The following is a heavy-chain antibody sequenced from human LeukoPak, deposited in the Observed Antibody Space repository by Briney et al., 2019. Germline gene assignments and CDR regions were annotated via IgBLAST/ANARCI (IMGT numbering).Heavy chain of an antibody. CDR2: INTDGSRT. Sequence: GGSLRLSCAASGFTFSTYWMHWVRQAPGKGLVWVSRINTDGSRTSYADSVKGRFTISRDNAKNTLYLQMNSLRADDTAVYYCARAIAVAYISLYYWGQGTLVTVSS. V-gene: IGHV3-74*01. J-gene: IGHJ4*02. CDR1: GFTFSTYW. D-gene: IGHD6-13*01. CDR3: ARAIAVAYISLYY.